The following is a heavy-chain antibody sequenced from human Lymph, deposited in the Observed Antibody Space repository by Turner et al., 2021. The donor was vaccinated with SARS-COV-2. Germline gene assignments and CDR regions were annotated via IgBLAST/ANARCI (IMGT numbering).Heavy chain of an antibody. CDR2: ITFTSSYI. CDR3: ARGPPDFPYYFDY. D-gene: IGHD2-21*02. J-gene: IGHJ4*02. CDR1: GFTFSSYS. V-gene: IGHV3-21*01. Sequence: EVQLVESGGGLVKPGGSLRLACAAFGFTFSSYSMNWVRQARGEGVEWISSITFTSSYIYYADSGKSRFTVSRNNAKNSLLMQMNGLSTEDKAVYYCARGPPDFPYYFDYWGQGTLVTVSS.